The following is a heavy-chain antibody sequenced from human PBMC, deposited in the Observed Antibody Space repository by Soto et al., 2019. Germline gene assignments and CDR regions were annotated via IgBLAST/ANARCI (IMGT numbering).Heavy chain of an antibody. Sequence: GGSLRLSCAASGFTFSSYWMHWVRQAPGKGLVWVSRINSDGSSTSYADSVKGRFTISRDNAKNTLYLQMNSLRAEDTAVYYCAQTRKYSYGSRIDYWGQGTLVTVSS. CDR3: AQTRKYSYGSRIDY. CDR1: GFTFSSYW. D-gene: IGHD5-18*01. CDR2: INSDGSST. V-gene: IGHV3-74*01. J-gene: IGHJ4*02.